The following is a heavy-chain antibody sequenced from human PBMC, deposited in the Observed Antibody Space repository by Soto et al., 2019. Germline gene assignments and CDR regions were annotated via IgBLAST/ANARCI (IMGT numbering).Heavy chain of an antibody. J-gene: IGHJ3*01. CDR3: ASTPPF. V-gene: IGHV3-7*01. CDR1: GFTFSNYW. CDR2: INQNGSGT. Sequence: EVQLVESGGGLVQPGGSLRLSCAASGFTFSNYWMSWVRQAPGKGLEWVANINQNGSGTHYVDFVKGRFTISRDNAKNSLYLQMNSLRAEDTALYYCASTPPFWGQGTMVTVSS. D-gene: IGHD2-15*01.